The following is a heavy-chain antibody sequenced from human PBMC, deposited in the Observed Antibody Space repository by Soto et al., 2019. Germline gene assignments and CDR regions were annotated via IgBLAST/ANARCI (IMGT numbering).Heavy chain of an antibody. J-gene: IGHJ4*02. CDR1: GGSISVYY. V-gene: IGHV4-59*01. D-gene: IGHD1-26*01. Sequence: SETLSLTCTISGGSISVYYWSWVRQPPGHELEWIGYIYASGSPYYNPSLRSRATISADTSKNQISLKLTSPTAADTAVYYCARGVGSSPPRYWGRGTLVTSPQ. CDR2: IYASGSP. CDR3: ARGVGSSPPRY.